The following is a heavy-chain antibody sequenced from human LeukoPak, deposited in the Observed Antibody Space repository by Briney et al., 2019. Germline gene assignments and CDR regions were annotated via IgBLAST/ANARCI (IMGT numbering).Heavy chain of an antibody. D-gene: IGHD3-22*01. V-gene: IGHV3-48*04. Sequence: PGGSLRLSCAASGFMFSRYSMNWVRQAPGKGLEWVSYISSSDATIYYADSVKGRFTISRDNAKNSLYLHMNSLRAEDTAVYYCARVGGQHITMKVVYYFDYWGQGTLVTVSS. CDR1: GFMFSRYS. CDR2: ISSSDATI. CDR3: ARVGGQHITMKVVYYFDY. J-gene: IGHJ4*02.